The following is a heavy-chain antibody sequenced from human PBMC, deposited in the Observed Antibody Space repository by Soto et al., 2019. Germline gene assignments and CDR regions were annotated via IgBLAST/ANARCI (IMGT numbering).Heavy chain of an antibody. CDR3: ARALVVPAGIRYYYYGMDV. J-gene: IGHJ6*02. CDR1: GGTFSNYA. D-gene: IGHD2-2*01. Sequence: SVKVSCKASGGTFSNYAISWVRQAPGQGLEWMGGIIPIFNTANYAQKFQGRVTITADKSTGTAYMELSSLRSEDTAVYYCARALVVPAGIRYYYYGMDVWGQGTTVTVAS. CDR2: IIPIFNTA. V-gene: IGHV1-69*06.